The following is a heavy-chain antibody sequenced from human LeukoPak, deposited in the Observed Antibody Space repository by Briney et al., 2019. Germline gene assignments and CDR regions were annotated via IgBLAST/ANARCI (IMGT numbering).Heavy chain of an antibody. CDR3: ARVGYCSSTSCYGGRDY. D-gene: IGHD2-2*01. Sequence: PSETLSLTCAVYGGSFSGYYWSWIRQPPGKGLGWMGVINHSGSTNYNPSLKRRVTISVDTSKNQFSLKLSSVTAADTAVYYCARVGYCSSTSCYGGRDYWGQGTLVTVSS. CDR1: GGSFSGYY. CDR2: INHSGST. J-gene: IGHJ4*02. V-gene: IGHV4-34*01.